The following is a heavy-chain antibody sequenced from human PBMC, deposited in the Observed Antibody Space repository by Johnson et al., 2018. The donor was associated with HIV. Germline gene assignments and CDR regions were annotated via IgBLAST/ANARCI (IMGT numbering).Heavy chain of an antibody. D-gene: IGHD4-17*01. J-gene: IGHJ3*02. V-gene: IGHV3-11*04. CDR1: GFTFRDYY. CDR2: ISTSGTTI. Sequence: QVLLVESGGGLVKPGGSLRLSCAASGFTFRDYYMSWIRQAPGKGLEWVSYISTSGTTIYYADSVTGRFSISRDNTKNSLYLQINSLRVEDTAVYYCARDGLHQLIDYGDYADRVCAVGATTAFDIWGQGTLVTVSS. CDR3: ARDGLHQLIDYGDYADRVCAVGATTAFDI.